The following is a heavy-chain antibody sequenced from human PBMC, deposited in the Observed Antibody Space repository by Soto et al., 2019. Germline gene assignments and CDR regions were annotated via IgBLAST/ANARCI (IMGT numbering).Heavy chain of an antibody. V-gene: IGHV3-30*04. CDR1: GFSLNDYA. J-gene: IGHJ4*02. Sequence: PGGSLRLSCAASGFSLNDYALTHWVRQAPGKGLEWVAVMSYDGRDKFYADSVKGRFSISRDNSKKTLFLQMSSLRPEDSAVYYCARGDNGVYGLFDYWGQGTLVTVSS. CDR3: ARGDNGVYGLFDY. CDR2: MSYDGRDK. D-gene: IGHD2-8*01.